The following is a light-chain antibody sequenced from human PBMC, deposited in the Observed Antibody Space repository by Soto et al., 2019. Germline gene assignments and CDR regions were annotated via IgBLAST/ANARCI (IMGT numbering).Light chain of an antibody. CDR2: GAS. Sequence: EIVLTQSPGTLSLSPGERATLSCRASQSVSSSYLAWYQQKPGQAPRLLIYGASSRATGIPDRFSGSGSVPDFTLTISRLEPADFAVYYCQQYGSSPFTFGPGTKVDIK. CDR1: QSVSSSY. J-gene: IGKJ3*01. CDR3: QQYGSSPFT. V-gene: IGKV3-20*01.